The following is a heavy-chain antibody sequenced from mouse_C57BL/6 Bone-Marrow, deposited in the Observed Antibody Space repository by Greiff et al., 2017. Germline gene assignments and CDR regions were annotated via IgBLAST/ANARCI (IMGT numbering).Heavy chain of an antibody. CDR3: ARLGGSSYAGYFDY. D-gene: IGHD1-1*01. CDR2: INPDSSTI. CDR1: GVDFSRYW. J-gene: IGHJ2*01. Sequence: CTASGVDFSRYWMSWVRRAPGKGLEWIGEINPDSSTINYAPSLKDKFIISRDNAKNTLYLQMSKVRSEDTALYYCARLGGSSYAGYFDYWGQGTTLTVSS. V-gene: IGHV4-1*01.